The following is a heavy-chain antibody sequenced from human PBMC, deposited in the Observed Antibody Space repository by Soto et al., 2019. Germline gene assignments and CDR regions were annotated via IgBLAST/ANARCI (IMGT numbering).Heavy chain of an antibody. J-gene: IGHJ6*02. CDR2: IWPDGSNR. D-gene: IGHD3-22*01. CDR1: GFIFNTYG. CDR3: VRAAWFYNGMDV. V-gene: IGHV3-33*01. Sequence: QVHLVESGGGVVQPGRSLRLSCATSGFIFNTYGMHWVRQAPGKGLEWVAVIWPDGSNRYYADSVSGQFSISRDNSKNTLFLQMNSLSAEDTAVYYCVRAAWFYNGMDVWGQGTTVTVSS.